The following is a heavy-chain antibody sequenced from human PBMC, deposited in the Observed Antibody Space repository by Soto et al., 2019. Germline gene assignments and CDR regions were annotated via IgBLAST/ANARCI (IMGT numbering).Heavy chain of an antibody. D-gene: IGHD5-18*01. CDR2: ICYDGSNK. CDR1: GFTFSSYG. CDR3: ARGPKCIQLWFPFYY. Sequence: QVQLVESGGGVVQPGRSLRLSCAASGFTFSSYGMHWVRQAPGKGLEWVAVICYDGSNKYYADSVKGRFTISSDNSKNTRYLHMNSRRADDTDVYYCARGPKCIQLWFPFYYWCQGTLVTFSS. J-gene: IGHJ4*02. V-gene: IGHV3-33*01.